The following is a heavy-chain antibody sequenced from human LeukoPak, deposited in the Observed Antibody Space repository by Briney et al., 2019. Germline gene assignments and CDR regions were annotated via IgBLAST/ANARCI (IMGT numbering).Heavy chain of an antibody. CDR1: GFTFSSYW. CDR2: IKQDGREK. J-gene: IGHJ4*02. Sequence: GGSLRLSCAASGFTFSSYWMSWVRQAPGKGLEWVANIKQDGREKYYVDSVKGRFTISRDNAKNSLYLQMNSLRAEDTAAYYCARDLKSITGTPFAYWGQGTLVTVSS. D-gene: IGHD1-20*01. CDR3: ARDLKSITGTPFAY. V-gene: IGHV3-7*01.